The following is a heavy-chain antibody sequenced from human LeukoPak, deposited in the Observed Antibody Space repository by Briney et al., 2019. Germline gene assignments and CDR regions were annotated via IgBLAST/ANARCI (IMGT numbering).Heavy chain of an antibody. CDR3: ARDGAAYCGGDCYSGGVWFDP. V-gene: IGHV1-69*13. CDR2: IIPIFGTA. CDR1: GYTFTSYD. Sequence: ASVKVSCKASGYTFTSYDINWVRQAPGQGLEWMGGIIPIFGTANYAQKFQGRVTITADESTSTAYMELSSLRSEDTAVYYCARDGAAYCGGDCYSGGVWFDPWGQGTLVTVSS. J-gene: IGHJ5*02. D-gene: IGHD2-21*02.